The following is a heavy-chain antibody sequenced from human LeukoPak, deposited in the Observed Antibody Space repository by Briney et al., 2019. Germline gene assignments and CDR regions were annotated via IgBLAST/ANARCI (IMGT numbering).Heavy chain of an antibody. CDR2: ISYDGSNK. Sequence: PGGSLRLSCAASGFTFSSYGMHWVRQAPGKGLEWVAVISYDGSNKYYADSVKGRFTISRDNSENTLYLLMNSLRAEDTAVYYCAKDLVPFYYDNSGYSPDYWGQGTLVTVSS. CDR3: AKDLVPFYYDNSGYSPDY. V-gene: IGHV3-30*18. CDR1: GFTFSSYG. D-gene: IGHD3-22*01. J-gene: IGHJ4*02.